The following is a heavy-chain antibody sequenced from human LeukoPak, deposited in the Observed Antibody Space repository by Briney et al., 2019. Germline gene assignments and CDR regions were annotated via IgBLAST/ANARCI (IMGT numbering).Heavy chain of an antibody. D-gene: IGHD6-13*01. CDR1: GYTFTSYG. J-gene: IGHJ4*02. CDR3: ARDPIAAAGMVFLG. CDR2: ISAYNGNT. V-gene: IGHV1-18*01. Sequence: ASVKVSCKASGYTFTSYGISWVRQAPGQGLEWMRWISAYNGNTNYAQKLQGRVTMTTDTSTSTAYMELRSLRSDDTAVYYCARDPIAAAGMVFLGWGQGTLVTVSS.